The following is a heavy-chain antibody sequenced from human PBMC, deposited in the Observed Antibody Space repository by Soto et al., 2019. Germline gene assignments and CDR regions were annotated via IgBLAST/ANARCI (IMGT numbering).Heavy chain of an antibody. V-gene: IGHV3-74*01. CDR1: GFTFSTYW. CDR2: INSDGSST. D-gene: IGHD3-10*01. CDR3: ARGGGTYGSYYYAMDV. J-gene: IGHJ6*02. Sequence: EVQLAESGGGLVQRGGSLRLSCEASGFTFSTYWMHWVRQAPGKGLVWVSRINSDGSSTNYADSVKGRFTISRDNAKNTLYLQMNRLRAEDTAVYYCARGGGTYGSYYYAMDVWGQGTTVTVSS.